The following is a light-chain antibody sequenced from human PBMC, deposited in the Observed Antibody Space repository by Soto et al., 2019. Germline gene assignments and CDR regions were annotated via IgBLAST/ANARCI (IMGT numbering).Light chain of an antibody. J-gene: IGKJ1*01. CDR3: HQFGYSPRT. CDR1: KTVNSDY. V-gene: IGKV3-20*01. Sequence: EIVLTQSPGTLSLSPVETATLSGRASKTVNSDYLAWFQQRPGQAPRLLIFATSRRATDIPDRFSGSGSGTDFTLAIRRLEPEDFAVYYCHQFGYSPRTFGQGTKVDI. CDR2: ATS.